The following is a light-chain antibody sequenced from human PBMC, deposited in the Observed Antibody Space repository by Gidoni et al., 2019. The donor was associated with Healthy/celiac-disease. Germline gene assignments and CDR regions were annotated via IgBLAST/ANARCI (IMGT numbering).Light chain of an antibody. CDR3: QQSYSTYG. V-gene: IGKV1-39*01. CDR2: AAS. CDR1: QSISSY. Sequence: DIQMTQSPSSLSASVADRVTITCQASQSISSYVNWYQQKPGKAPKLLIYAASSLQSVVPSRFSGSGAATDFTLTISSLQPEDFATYYCQQSYSTYGFGQGTKLEIK. J-gene: IGKJ2*03.